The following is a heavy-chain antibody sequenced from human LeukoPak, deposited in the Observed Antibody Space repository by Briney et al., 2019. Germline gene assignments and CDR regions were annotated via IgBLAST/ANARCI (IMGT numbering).Heavy chain of an antibody. CDR1: GFTFSSYA. CDR2: ISWNSGSI. CDR3: AKDRGLRNQWLQLTHDY. J-gene: IGHJ4*02. D-gene: IGHD5-24*01. Sequence: GGSLRLSCAASGFTFSSYAMHWVRQAPGKGLEWVSGISWNSGSIGYADSVKGRFTISRDNAKNSLYLQMNSLRAEDTALYYRAKDRGLRNQWLQLTHDYWGQGTLVSVSS. V-gene: IGHV3-9*01.